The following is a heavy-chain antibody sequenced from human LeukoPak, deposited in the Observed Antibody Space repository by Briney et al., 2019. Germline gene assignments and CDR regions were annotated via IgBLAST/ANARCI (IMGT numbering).Heavy chain of an antibody. D-gene: IGHD2-21*02. Sequence: SGTLSLTCAVYGGSFSGYYWSWIRQPPGKGLEWIGEINHSGSTNYNPSLKSRVTISVDTSKNQFSLKLSSVTAADTAVYYCAAVVVTAPNNWFDPWGQGTLVTVSS. CDR1: GGSFSGYY. V-gene: IGHV4-34*01. J-gene: IGHJ5*02. CDR2: INHSGST. CDR3: AAVVVTAPNNWFDP.